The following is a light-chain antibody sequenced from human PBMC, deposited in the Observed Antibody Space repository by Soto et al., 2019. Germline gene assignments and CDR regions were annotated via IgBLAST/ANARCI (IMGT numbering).Light chain of an antibody. CDR3: QQYSSSRT. CDR2: GAS. CDR1: QSVSSSY. Sequence: EIALTQSPGTLSLSAGDRATPSCMASQSVSSSYLAWYQQKPGQAPRLLIYGASSRATGIPDRFSGSGSGTEFTLTISSLQSEDFAVYYCQQYSSSRTFGQGTKVDIK. V-gene: IGKV3-20*01. J-gene: IGKJ1*01.